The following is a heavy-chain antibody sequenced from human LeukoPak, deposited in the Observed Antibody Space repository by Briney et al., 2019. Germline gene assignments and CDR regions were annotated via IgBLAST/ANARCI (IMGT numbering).Heavy chain of an antibody. CDR1: GFTFSSYA. Sequence: GSLRLSCAASGFTFSSYAMHWVRQAPGKGLEWIGYIYENGISNYNPSLKSRVTILIDTSKNQFSLKLSSVTAADTAVYYCARETTLTGFASGLGFNYWGQGTLVTVSS. J-gene: IGHJ4*02. D-gene: IGHD6-19*01. V-gene: IGHV4-59*01. CDR2: IYENGIS. CDR3: ARETTLTGFASGLGFNY.